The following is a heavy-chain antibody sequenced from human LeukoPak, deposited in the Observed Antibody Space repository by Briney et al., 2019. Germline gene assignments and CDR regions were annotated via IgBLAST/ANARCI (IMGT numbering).Heavy chain of an antibody. CDR2: IYPGDSDT. D-gene: IGHD5-18*01. CDR1: GYSFTSYW. Sequence: GESLKISWKGSGYSFTSYWIGWVRQMPGKGLGWVGIIYPGDSDTRYSPSFQGQVTISADKSISTAYLQWSSLKASDTAMYYCARRVIQLGYFDYWGQGTLVTVFS. J-gene: IGHJ4*02. V-gene: IGHV5-51*01. CDR3: ARRVIQLGYFDY.